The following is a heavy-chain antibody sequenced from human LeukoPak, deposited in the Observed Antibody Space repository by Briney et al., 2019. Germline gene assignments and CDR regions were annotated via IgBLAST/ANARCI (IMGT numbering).Heavy chain of an antibody. J-gene: IGHJ5*02. V-gene: IGHV5-10-1*01. CDR1: GYSFTSYW. D-gene: IGHD3-10*01. CDR2: IDPSDSYT. Sequence: HGASLKISCKTSGYSFTSYWISWVRQMPGKGLEWMGKIDPSDSYTNYSPSFQGLVTISADKSVSTAYLQWSSLKASDSAIYYCARGQYYFGSGSSWGQGTLVTVSS. CDR3: ARGQYYFGSGSS.